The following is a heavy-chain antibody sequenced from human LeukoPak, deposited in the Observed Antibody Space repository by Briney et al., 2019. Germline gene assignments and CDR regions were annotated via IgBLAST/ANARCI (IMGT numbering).Heavy chain of an antibody. CDR1: EFDFFSYG. CDR2: IFTDGSTT. V-gene: IGHV3-74*01. J-gene: IGHJ5*01. Sequence: GGSLRLSCGASEFDFFSYGMQWVRQAPGKGLVWVSRIFTDGSTTSYADSVKGRFTNSRYNAKNTLYLEMKSLRVEDTAVYYCARELPWEVALESWGQGTLVTVSP. D-gene: IGHD1-26*01. CDR3: ARELPWEVALES.